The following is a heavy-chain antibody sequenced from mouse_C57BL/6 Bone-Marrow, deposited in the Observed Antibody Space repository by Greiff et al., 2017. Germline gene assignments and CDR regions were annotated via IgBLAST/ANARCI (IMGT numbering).Heavy chain of an antibody. Sequence: VQLQQSGAELARPGASVKLSCKASGSTFTSYGISWVKQRTGQGLEWIGEIYPRSGNTYYNEKFKGKATLTADKSSSTAYMELRSLTSEDSAVYFCARGSYYSNYFDYGGQGTTLTVSS. CDR3: ARGSYYSNYFDY. J-gene: IGHJ2*01. CDR2: IYPRSGNT. D-gene: IGHD2-5*01. V-gene: IGHV1-81*01. CDR1: GSTFTSYG.